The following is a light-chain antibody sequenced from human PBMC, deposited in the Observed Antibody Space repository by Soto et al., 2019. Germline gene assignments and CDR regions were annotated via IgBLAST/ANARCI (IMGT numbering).Light chain of an antibody. CDR3: MQALQTPLT. CDR2: LGS. Sequence: DIVMTQSPLSLPVTPGEPASISCRSSQSLLHSNGYTYLDWYLQKPGQSPQLLIYLGSNRASGVTDRLSGSGSGPDFTLKISRVEAEDVGVYYCMQALQTPLTFGGGTKVEIK. CDR1: QSLLHSNGYTY. J-gene: IGKJ4*01. V-gene: IGKV2-28*01.